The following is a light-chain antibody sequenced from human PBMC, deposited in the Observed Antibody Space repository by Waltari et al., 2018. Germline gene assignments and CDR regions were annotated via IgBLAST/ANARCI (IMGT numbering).Light chain of an antibody. CDR3: QQSYGSPMYT. CDR1: QTISSY. J-gene: IGKJ2*01. V-gene: IGKV1-39*01. CDR2: ATS. Sequence: DLQITQSPSSLPASVGVRVHIPCRASQTISSYLNWYQHKPGNAPQLLIYATSTLQSGVPSRFSGSGSGTDFTLTISGVQPEDFAIYYCQQSYGSPMYTFGQGTKLDLK.